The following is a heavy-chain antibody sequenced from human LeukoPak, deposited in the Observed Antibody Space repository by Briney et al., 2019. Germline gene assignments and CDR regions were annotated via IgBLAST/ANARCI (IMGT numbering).Heavy chain of an antibody. CDR3: ARDSSWLVRYYFDY. D-gene: IGHD6-19*01. V-gene: IGHV4-34*01. CDR1: GGSFSGYY. CDR2: INHSGST. J-gene: IGHJ4*02. Sequence: SETLSLTCAVYGGSFSGYYWSWIRQPPGKGLEWMGEINHSGSTNYNPSLKSRVTISVDTSKNQFSLKLSSVTAADTAVYYCARDSSWLVRYYFDYWGQGTLVTVSS.